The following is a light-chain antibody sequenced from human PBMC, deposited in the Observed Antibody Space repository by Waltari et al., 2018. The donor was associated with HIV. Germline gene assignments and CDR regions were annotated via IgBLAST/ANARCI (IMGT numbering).Light chain of an antibody. J-gene: IGLJ3*02. CDR1: VLAKKY. CDR2: KDR. V-gene: IGLV3-27*01. CDR3: YSAADNNLV. Sequence: SYELTQPSSVSVSPGQTARITCSGDVLAKKYVRWFQQKPGQAPVVMIYKDRERPSGIPERFSGSRSGTTVTLTISGAQVEDEADYYCYSAADNNLVFGGGTKLTVL.